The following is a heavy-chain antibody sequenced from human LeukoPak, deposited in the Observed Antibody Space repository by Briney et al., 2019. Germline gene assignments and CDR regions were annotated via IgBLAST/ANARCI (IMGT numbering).Heavy chain of an antibody. CDR3: ARGRTSDYYGSGSYYNYYYYGMDV. Sequence: SETLSLTCAVYGGSFSGYYWSWIRQRQGMGLERIGEINHSGSTNYNPSLKSRVTISVDTSKNQFSLKLSSVTAADTAVYYCARGRTSDYYGSGSYYNYYYYGMDVWGQGTTVTVSS. D-gene: IGHD3-10*01. J-gene: IGHJ6*02. CDR1: GGSFSGYY. V-gene: IGHV4-34*01. CDR2: INHSGST.